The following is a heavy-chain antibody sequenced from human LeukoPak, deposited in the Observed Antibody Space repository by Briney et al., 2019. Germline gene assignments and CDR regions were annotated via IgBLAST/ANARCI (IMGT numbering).Heavy chain of an antibody. CDR3: ARRHGRCSDGSCYYPDY. CDR1: GYTFTIYD. V-gene: IGHV1-8*01. D-gene: IGHD2-15*01. J-gene: IGHJ4*02. Sequence: ASVKDSSKPSGYTFTIYDSNWVRQATEQGLEWMGWMNPNRGNTGYPHKFQGRVTKTRNSSITPDYMELSSLRSEDTAVYYCARRHGRCSDGSCYYPDYWGQGTLVSVSS. CDR2: MNPNRGNT.